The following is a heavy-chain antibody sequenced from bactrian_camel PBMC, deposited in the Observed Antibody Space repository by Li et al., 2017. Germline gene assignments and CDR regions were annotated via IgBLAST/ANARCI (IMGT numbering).Heavy chain of an antibody. CDR1: PDTYSSVA. Sequence: VQLVESGGGLVQPGGSLRLSCAVSPDTYSSVAMGWFRQAPGKEREGVATIYIGDPKTRYADSVKGRFAISQDSSKNTMYLQMDGLRVEDTDMYYCNLYCAVDHTFWGQGTQVTVS. V-gene: IGHV3S42*01. J-gene: IGHJ4*01. CDR2: IYIGDPKT. D-gene: IGHD3*01. CDR3: NLYCAVDHTF.